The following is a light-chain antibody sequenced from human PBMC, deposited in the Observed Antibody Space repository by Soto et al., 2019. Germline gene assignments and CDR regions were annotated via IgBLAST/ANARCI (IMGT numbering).Light chain of an antibody. J-gene: IGLJ1*01. Sequence: QSALTQPASVSGSPGQSITISCTGTSSDVGEYYYVSWYQRHPGRAPKLLLYEVSNRPSGVSNRFSGSKSGNTASLTISGLQAEDEADYYCSSYTSSSFYVFGTGTKVTVL. CDR3: SSYTSSSFYV. V-gene: IGLV2-14*01. CDR1: SSDVGEYYY. CDR2: EVS.